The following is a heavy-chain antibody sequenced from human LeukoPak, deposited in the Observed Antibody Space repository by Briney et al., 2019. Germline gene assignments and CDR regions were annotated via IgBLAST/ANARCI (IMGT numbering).Heavy chain of an antibody. CDR1: GFTFSSYW. D-gene: IGHD1-26*01. V-gene: IGHV3-74*01. CDR2: INSDGSST. J-gene: IGHJ4*02. CDR3: ARESSGWFSGSYSFDY. Sequence: PGGSLRLSCAASGFTFSSYWMHWVRQAPGKGLVWVSRINSDGSSTSYADSVKGRFTISRDNAKNTLYLQMNSLRAEDTAVCYCARESSGWFSGSYSFDYWGQGTLVTVS.